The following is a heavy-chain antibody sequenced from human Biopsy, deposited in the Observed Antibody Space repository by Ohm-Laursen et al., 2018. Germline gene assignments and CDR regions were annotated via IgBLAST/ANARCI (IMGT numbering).Heavy chain of an antibody. CDR3: AKDLSVYYYYGIDV. CDR1: GFTFRTYG. D-gene: IGHD5/OR15-5a*01. J-gene: IGHJ6*02. V-gene: IGHV3-30*18. CDR2: ISYDQITK. Sequence: SLRLSCTATGFTFRTYGMHWVRLAPGKGLEWVAVISYDQITKHYADSVRGRFTISRDNSKNTLYLQVNSLRAEDTAVYYCAKDLSVYYYYGIDVWGQGTTVPVSS.